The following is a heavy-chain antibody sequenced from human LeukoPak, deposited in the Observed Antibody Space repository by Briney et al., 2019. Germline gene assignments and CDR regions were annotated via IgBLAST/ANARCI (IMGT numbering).Heavy chain of an antibody. CDR3: AKDLYDYVWGSYRYGLDY. CDR2: ISYDGSNK. J-gene: IGHJ4*02. D-gene: IGHD3-16*02. V-gene: IGHV3-30*18. CDR1: GFTFSSYG. Sequence: GGSLRLSCAASGFTFSSYGMHWVRQAPGKGLEWVAVISYDGSNKYYADSVKSRFTISRDNSKNTLYLQMNSLRAEDTAVYYCAKDLYDYVWGSYRYGLDYWGQGTLVTVSS.